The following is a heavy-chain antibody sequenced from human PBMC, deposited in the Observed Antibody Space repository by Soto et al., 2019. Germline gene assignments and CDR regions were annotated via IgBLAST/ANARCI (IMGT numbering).Heavy chain of an antibody. Sequence: EVQLLESGGGLVQPGRSLRLSCAASGFTFSSYAMNWVRQAPGKGLEWVSAMSGTGGSTYYADSVKGRFTISRDNSKNTLYLQMNSLRVEDTAVFHCSKAGCSSGWSPSYFDYWGQGTLVTVSS. CDR1: GFTFSSYA. D-gene: IGHD6-19*01. J-gene: IGHJ4*02. CDR2: MSGTGGST. V-gene: IGHV3-23*01. CDR3: SKAGCSSGWSPSYFDY.